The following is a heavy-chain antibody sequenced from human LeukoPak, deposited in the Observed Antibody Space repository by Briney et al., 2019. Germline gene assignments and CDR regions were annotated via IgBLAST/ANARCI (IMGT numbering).Heavy chain of an antibody. V-gene: IGHV3-23*01. D-gene: IGHD2-15*01. CDR3: ARGCSGGSCYSSYYYYYMDV. Sequence: GGSLRLSCAASGFTFSSYAMSWVRQAPGKGLEWVSAISGSGGSTYYADSVKGRFTISRDNAKNSLYLQMNSLRAEDTAVYYCARGCSGGSCYSSYYYYYMDVWGKGTTVTVSS. CDR1: GFTFSSYA. J-gene: IGHJ6*03. CDR2: ISGSGGST.